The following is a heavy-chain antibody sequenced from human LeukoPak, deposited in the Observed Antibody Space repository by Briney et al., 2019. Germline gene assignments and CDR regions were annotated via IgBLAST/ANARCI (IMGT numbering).Heavy chain of an antibody. CDR2: IYSKTVGGTT. V-gene: IGHV3-15*01. CDR1: GFTFSAYG. CDR3: TATLPN. Sequence: GGSLRLSCAASGFTFSAYGMHWVRQAPGKGLEWVGLIYSKTVGGTTDYAAPVKGRFTISRDDSKNTLYLQMNSLKTEDTGVYYCTATLPNWGQGTLVTVSS. J-gene: IGHJ4*02. D-gene: IGHD2/OR15-2a*01.